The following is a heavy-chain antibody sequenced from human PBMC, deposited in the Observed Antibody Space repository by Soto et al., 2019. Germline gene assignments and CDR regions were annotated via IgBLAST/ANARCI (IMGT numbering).Heavy chain of an antibody. CDR3: ARDRNSFGGSDVGY. J-gene: IGHJ4*02. CDR2: ISSSGSTI. D-gene: IGHD1-26*01. Sequence: GKGLEWVSYISSSGSTIYYADSVKGRFTISRDNAKNSLYLQMNSLRAEDTAVYYCARDRNSFGGSDVGYWGQGTLVTVSS. V-gene: IGHV3-11*01.